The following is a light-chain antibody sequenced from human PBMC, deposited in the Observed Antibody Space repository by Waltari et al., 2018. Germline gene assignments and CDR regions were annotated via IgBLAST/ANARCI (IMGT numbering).Light chain of an antibody. CDR3: SSYTRSSTWV. CDR1: SSDVGGYNY. V-gene: IGLV2-14*01. CDR2: DVS. J-gene: IGLJ3*02. Sequence: QSALTQPASVSGSPGQSITISCTGTSSDVGGYNYVSWYQQHPGKAPKLMIYDVSKRRSGVSNRLSGSKSGNTASLTISGLQAEDEADYYCSSYTRSSTWVFGGGTKLTVL.